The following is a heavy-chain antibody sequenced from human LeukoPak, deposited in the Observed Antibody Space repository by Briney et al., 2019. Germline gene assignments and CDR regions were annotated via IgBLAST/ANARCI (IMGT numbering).Heavy chain of an antibody. J-gene: IGHJ3*02. V-gene: IGHV1-18*01. CDR2: ISAYNGNT. D-gene: IGHD6-13*01. Sequence: ASVKVSCKASGYTFTSYDISWVRQAPGQGLEWMGWISAYNGNTNYAQKLQGRVTMTTDTSTSTAYMELRSLRSDDTAVYYCARDYSSSWFDAFDIWGQGTMVTVSS. CDR1: GYTFTSYD. CDR3: ARDYSSSWFDAFDI.